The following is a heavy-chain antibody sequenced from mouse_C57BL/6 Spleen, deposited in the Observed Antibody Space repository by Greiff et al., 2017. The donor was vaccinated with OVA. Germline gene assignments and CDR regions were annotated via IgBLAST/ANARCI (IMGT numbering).Heavy chain of an antibody. CDR1: GFTFSSYA. J-gene: IGHJ2*01. D-gene: IGHD6-1*01. V-gene: IGHV5-4*03. CDR2: ISDGGSYT. CDR3: ARASGVFDY. Sequence: EVMLVESGGGLVKPGGSLKLSCAASGFTFSSYAMSWVRQTPEKRLEWVATISDGGSYTYSPDNVKGRFTISRDNAKNNLYLQMSHLKSEDTAMYYCARASGVFDYWGQGTTLTVSS.